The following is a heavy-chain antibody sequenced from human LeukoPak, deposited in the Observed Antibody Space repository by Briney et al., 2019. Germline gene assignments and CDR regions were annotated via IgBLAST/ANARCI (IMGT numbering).Heavy chain of an antibody. Sequence: GRSPRLSCAASGFTFDDYAMHWVRQAPGKGLEWVSGISWNSGSIGYADSVKGRFTISRDNAKNSLYLQMNSLRAEDTALYYYAKDIGYGGNFGYFDYWGQGTLVTVSS. J-gene: IGHJ4*02. CDR2: ISWNSGSI. V-gene: IGHV3-9*01. D-gene: IGHD4-23*01. CDR3: AKDIGYGGNFGYFDY. CDR1: GFTFDDYA.